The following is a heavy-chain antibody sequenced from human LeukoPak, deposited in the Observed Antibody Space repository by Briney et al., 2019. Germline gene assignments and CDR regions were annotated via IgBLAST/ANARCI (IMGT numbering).Heavy chain of an antibody. Sequence: SQTFSLTCAISGDSLSSNSAAWNWIRQSPSRGLEWLGRTYYRSKWYNDYAVSVKSRITINPDTSKNQFSLQLNSVTPEDTAVYYCARGPQFTYYYGMDVWGQGTTVTVSS. CDR1: GDSLSSNSAA. CDR2: TYYRSKWYN. J-gene: IGHJ6*02. V-gene: IGHV6-1*01. D-gene: IGHD3-16*01. CDR3: ARGPQFTYYYGMDV.